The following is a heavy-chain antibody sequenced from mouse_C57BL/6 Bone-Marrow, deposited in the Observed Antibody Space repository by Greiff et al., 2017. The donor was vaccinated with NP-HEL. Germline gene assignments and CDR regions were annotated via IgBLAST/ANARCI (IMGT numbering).Heavy chain of an antibody. V-gene: IGHV1-39*01. CDR3: ARSTVVESYWYFDV. D-gene: IGHD1-1*01. CDR1: GYSSTDYN. Sequence: EVQLQESGPELVKPGASVKISCKASGYSSTDYNMNWVKQSNGKSLEWIGVINPNYGTTSYNQKFKGKATLTVDQSSSTAYMQLNSLTSEDSAVYYCARSTVVESYWYFDVWGTGTTVTVSS. J-gene: IGHJ1*03. CDR2: INPNYGTT.